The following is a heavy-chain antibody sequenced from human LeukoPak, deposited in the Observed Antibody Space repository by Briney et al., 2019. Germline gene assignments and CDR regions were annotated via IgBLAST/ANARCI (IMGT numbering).Heavy chain of an antibody. D-gene: IGHD6-6*01. Sequence: SETLSLTCTVSGGSISSYYWSWIRRPPGKGLEWIGYIYYSGSTNYNPSLKSRVTISVDTSKNQFSLKLSSVTAADTAVYYCARAGQLRRGEYYFDYWGQGTLVTVSS. J-gene: IGHJ4*02. CDR1: GGSISSYY. CDR2: IYYSGST. CDR3: ARAGQLRRGEYYFDY. V-gene: IGHV4-59*01.